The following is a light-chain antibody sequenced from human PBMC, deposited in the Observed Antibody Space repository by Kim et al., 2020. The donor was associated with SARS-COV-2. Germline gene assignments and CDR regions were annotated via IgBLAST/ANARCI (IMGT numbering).Light chain of an antibody. CDR3: QAWDSFTAVV. CDR2: QDS. Sequence: SYELTQPPSVSVSPGQTASITCSGDKLGDKYACWYQQKPGQSPVLVIYQDSKRPSGIPERFSGSNSGNTATLTISGTQAMDEADYYCQAWDSFTAVVFGG. V-gene: IGLV3-1*01. CDR1: KLGDKY. J-gene: IGLJ2*01.